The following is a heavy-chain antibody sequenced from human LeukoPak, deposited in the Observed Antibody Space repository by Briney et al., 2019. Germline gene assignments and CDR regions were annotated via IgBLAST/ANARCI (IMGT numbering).Heavy chain of an antibody. J-gene: IGHJ4*02. Sequence: GESLQISCKGSGYSFTSYWIGWVRQMPGKGLEWMGIIYPGDSDTRYSPSFQGQVTISADKSISTAYLQWSSLKASDTAMYYCARYQLLRARSFDYWGQGTLVTVSS. V-gene: IGHV5-51*01. CDR3: ARYQLLRARSFDY. CDR2: IYPGDSDT. CDR1: GYSFTSYW. D-gene: IGHD2-2*01.